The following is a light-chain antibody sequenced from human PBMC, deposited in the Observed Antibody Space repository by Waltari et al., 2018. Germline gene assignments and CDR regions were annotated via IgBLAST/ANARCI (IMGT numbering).Light chain of an antibody. CDR1: QRISNF. CDR3: QQLSIYPYT. Sequence: DIQMTQSPSSLSASVGDRVTITCRASQRISNFLNWYQQKPGKAPKLLIYAASSLQSGVPSRFSASGSGTDFTLTISSLQPEDFATYFCQQLSIYPYTFGQGTKLEIE. V-gene: IGKV1-39*01. CDR2: AAS. J-gene: IGKJ2*01.